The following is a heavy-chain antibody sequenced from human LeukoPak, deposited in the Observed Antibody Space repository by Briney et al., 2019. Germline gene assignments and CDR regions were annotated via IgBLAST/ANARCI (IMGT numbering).Heavy chain of an antibody. J-gene: IGHJ4*02. CDR2: TSYDGSTK. V-gene: IGHV3-30*18. Sequence: GGSLRLSCAASGFTFSSHGMHWVRQAPGKGLEWVAITSYDGSTKYYADSAKGRFNISRDNSKNTLYLQMHSLRVDDTAVYYCAKDATLFGDQYFDYWGQGTLVIVSS. CDR1: GFTFSSHG. D-gene: IGHD3-10*01. CDR3: AKDATLFGDQYFDY.